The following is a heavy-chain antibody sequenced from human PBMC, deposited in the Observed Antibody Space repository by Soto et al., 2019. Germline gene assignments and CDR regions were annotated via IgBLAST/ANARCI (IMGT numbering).Heavy chain of an antibody. CDR3: AKAWGFLDPTHSDRYYYYMDV. CDR1: GFTFSSYA. Sequence: GGSLRLSCAASGFTFSSYAMSWVRQAPGKGLEWVSAISGSGGSTYYADSVKGRFTISRDNSKNTLYLQMNSLRAEDTAVYYCAKAWGFLDPTHSDRYYYYMDVWGKGTTVTVSS. V-gene: IGHV3-23*01. CDR2: ISGSGGST. D-gene: IGHD3-3*01. J-gene: IGHJ6*03.